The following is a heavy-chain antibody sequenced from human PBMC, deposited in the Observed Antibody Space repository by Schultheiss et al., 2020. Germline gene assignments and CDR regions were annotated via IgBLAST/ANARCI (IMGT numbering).Heavy chain of an antibody. D-gene: IGHD6-13*01. CDR3: AKGAPGYSSSQTHDAFDI. CDR2: ISYDGSNK. Sequence: RYGVRWGRQAPGKGLEWVAVISYDGSNKYYADSVKGRFTISRDNSKNTLYLQMNSLRAEDTAVYYCAKGAPGYSSSQTHDAFDIWGQGTMDTVSS. CDR1: RYG. J-gene: IGHJ3*02. V-gene: IGHV3-30*18.